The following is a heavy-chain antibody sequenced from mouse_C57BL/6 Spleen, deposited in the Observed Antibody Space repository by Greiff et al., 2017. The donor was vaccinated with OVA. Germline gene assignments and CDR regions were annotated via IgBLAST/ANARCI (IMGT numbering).Heavy chain of an antibody. CDR3: ARANWDGGYAMDY. CDR1: GYSITSGYY. CDR2: ISYDGSN. Sequence: EVKLMESGPGLVKPSQSLSLTCSVTGYSITSGYYWNWIRQFPGNKLEWMGYISYDGSNNYNPSLKNRISITRDTSKNQFFLKLNSVTTEDTATYYCARANWDGGYAMDYWGQGTSVTVSS. D-gene: IGHD4-1*01. J-gene: IGHJ4*01. V-gene: IGHV3-6*01.